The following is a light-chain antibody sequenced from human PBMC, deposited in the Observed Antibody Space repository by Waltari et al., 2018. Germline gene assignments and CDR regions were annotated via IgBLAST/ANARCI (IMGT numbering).Light chain of an antibody. Sequence: EIVLTQSPATLSVSPGERAILSCRASQSISSNLAWHQQKPGQPPRLLIYAASTRATGIPARFSGSVSGTEFTLTISSLQSEDFAIYYCQQCDTWPLTFGPGTRVDLK. J-gene: IGKJ3*01. V-gene: IGKV3-15*01. CDR3: QQCDTWPLT. CDR2: AAS. CDR1: QSISSN.